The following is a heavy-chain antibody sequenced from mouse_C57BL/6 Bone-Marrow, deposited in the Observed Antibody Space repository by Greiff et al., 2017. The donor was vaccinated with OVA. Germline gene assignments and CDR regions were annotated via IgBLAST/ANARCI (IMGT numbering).Heavy chain of an antibody. CDR3: ARREGYLAWFAY. V-gene: IGHV1-22*01. CDR2: INPNNGGT. D-gene: IGHD5-1*01. Sequence: EVQLQQSGPELVKPGASVKMSCKASGYTFTDYNMHWVKQSHGKSLEWIGYINPNNGGTSYNQKFKGKATLTVNKSSSTAYMELRSLTSEDSAVYYCARREGYLAWFAYWGQGTLVTVSA. CDR1: GYTFTDYN. J-gene: IGHJ3*01.